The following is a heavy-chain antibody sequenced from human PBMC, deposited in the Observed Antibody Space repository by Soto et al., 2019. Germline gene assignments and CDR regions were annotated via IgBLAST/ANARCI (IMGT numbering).Heavy chain of an antibody. Sequence: QVQLVQSGAEVKKPGASVKVSCKASGYTFTSYAMHGVRQAPGQRREWMGWINAGNGNTKYSKKFQGRVTITRDTYASTVYLELSSLRSEDTAVYYCARAYYDFWSGYYKGGYYFDYWGQGTLVTVSS. V-gene: IGHV1-3*01. D-gene: IGHD3-3*01. CDR1: GYTFTSYA. J-gene: IGHJ4*02. CDR3: ARAYYDFWSGYYKGGYYFDY. CDR2: INAGNGNT.